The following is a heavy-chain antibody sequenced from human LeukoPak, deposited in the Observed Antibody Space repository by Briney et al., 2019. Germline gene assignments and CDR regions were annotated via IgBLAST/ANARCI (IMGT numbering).Heavy chain of an antibody. V-gene: IGHV3-23*01. CDR3: AKARGVDYGDYVILDY. CDR1: GFTFSSYG. D-gene: IGHD4-17*01. Sequence: GGSLRLSCATSGFTFSSYGMSWVRQAPGKGLEWVSAISGSGGSTYYADSVKGRFTISRDNSKSTLYLQLNSLRAEDTAVYYCAKARGVDYGDYVILDYWGQGTLVTVSS. J-gene: IGHJ4*02. CDR2: ISGSGGST.